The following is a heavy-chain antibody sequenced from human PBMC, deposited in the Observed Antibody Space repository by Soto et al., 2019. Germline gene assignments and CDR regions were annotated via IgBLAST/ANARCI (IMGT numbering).Heavy chain of an antibody. J-gene: IGHJ4*02. Sequence: QLQLQESGPGLVKPSETLSLTCTVSGGSISSSSYYWGWIRQPPGKGLEWIGSIYYSGSNYYNPSLKSRVTIAVDTSKKQFSLKLSSVAAADTTVYYCARHEVHSSGFTDYWGQGTLVTVSS. D-gene: IGHD6-19*01. CDR3: ARHEVHSSGFTDY. CDR2: IYYSGSN. V-gene: IGHV4-39*01. CDR1: GGSISSSSYY.